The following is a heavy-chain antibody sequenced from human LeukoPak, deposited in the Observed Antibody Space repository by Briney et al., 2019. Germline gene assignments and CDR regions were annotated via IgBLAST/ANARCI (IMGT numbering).Heavy chain of an antibody. CDR3: AREVSGRGYDILTGYFDY. CDR1: GGSISSYY. CDR2: IYYSGST. Sequence: PSETLSLTCTVSGGSISSYYWSWIRQPPGKGLEWIGYIYYSGSTNYNPSLKSRVTISVDTSKNQFSLKLSSVTAADTAVYYCAREVSGRGYDILTGYFDYWGQGTLVTVSS. V-gene: IGHV4-59*01. J-gene: IGHJ4*02. D-gene: IGHD3-9*01.